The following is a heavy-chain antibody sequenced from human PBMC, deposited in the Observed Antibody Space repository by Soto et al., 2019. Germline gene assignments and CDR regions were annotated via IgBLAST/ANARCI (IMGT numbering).Heavy chain of an antibody. D-gene: IGHD3-16*01. CDR1: GGSISSYY. CDR3: ARPKMSRGVLFYYMDV. J-gene: IGHJ6*03. V-gene: IGHV4-59*08. CDR2: IYYSGST. Sequence: QVQLQESGPGLVKPSETLSLTCTVSGGSISSYYWSWIRQPPGKGLEWIGYIYYSGSTNYNPSLKSRVTISVDTSKNQFSLKLSSVTAADTAVYYCARPKMSRGVLFYYMDVWGKGTTVTVSS.